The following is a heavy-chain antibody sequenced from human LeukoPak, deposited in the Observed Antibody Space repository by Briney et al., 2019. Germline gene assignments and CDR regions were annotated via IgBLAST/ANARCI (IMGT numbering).Heavy chain of an antibody. D-gene: IGHD2-2*01. CDR1: GGSISSYY. CDR2: IYYSGST. Sequence: SETLSLTCTVSGGSISSYYWSWIRQPPGKGLEWIGYIYYSGSTNYNPSLKSRVTISVDTSKNQFSLKLSSVTAADTAVYYCARDGLGYCSSTSCYHNWFDPWGQGTLVTIPS. CDR3: ARDGLGYCSSTSCYHNWFDP. J-gene: IGHJ5*02. V-gene: IGHV4-59*01.